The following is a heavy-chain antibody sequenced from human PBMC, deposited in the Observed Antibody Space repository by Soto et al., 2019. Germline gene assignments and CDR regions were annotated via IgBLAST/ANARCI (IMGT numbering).Heavy chain of an antibody. D-gene: IGHD3-10*01. J-gene: IGHJ6*03. CDR1: GGTFSGYY. V-gene: IGHV4-34*01. CDR2: IIHSGST. CDR3: ARGLNGWFGVPNYYYYYMDV. Sequence: QVQLQQWGAGLLKPSETLSLTCAVYGGTFSGYYWSWIRQPPGKGLEWIGEIIHSGSTNYNPSLKSRVTISVDTSKNQFSLKLSSVTAADTAVYYCARGLNGWFGVPNYYYYYMDVWGKGTTVTVSS.